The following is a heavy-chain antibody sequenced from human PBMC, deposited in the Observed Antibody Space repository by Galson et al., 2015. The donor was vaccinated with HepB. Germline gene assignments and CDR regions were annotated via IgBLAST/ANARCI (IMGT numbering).Heavy chain of an antibody. CDR3: AKVSGYYYLSYYFDY. J-gene: IGHJ4*02. CDR1: GFTFSSYA. CDR2: ISGSGGST. D-gene: IGHD3-22*01. V-gene: IGHV3-23*01. Sequence: SLRLSCAASGFTFSSYAMSWVRQAPGKGLEWVSAISGSGGSTYYADSVKGRFTISRDNSKNTLYLQMNSLRAEDTAVYYCAKVSGYYYLSYYFDYWGQGTLVTVSS.